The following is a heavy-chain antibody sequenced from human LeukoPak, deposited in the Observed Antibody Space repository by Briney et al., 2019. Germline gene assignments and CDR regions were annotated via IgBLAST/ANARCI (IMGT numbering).Heavy chain of an antibody. CDR2: SNPSGDST. V-gene: IGHV1-46*01. CDR1: GYTFTNYY. D-gene: IGHD1-1*01. J-gene: IGHJ4*02. CDR3: ARWTTTYLDY. Sequence: ASVKVSCKASGYTFTNYYIHWVRQAPGHGLEWMGISNPSGDSTNYAQKFQGRVTMTRDTSTSTVYMDLSSLRSEDTAVYYCARWTTTYLDYWGQGTLVTVSS.